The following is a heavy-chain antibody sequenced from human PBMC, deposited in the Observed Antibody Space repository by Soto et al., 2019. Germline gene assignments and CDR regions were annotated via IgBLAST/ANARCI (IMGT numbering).Heavy chain of an antibody. CDR1: GYRFTSYG. J-gene: IGHJ6*02. Sequence: QVQLVQSGAEVKNPGASVKVSCKASGYRFTSYGIGWVRQAPGQGLEWMGWINAYNGNTNYAQNLQGRGPLTTDTSTSTAYMEMRIRTSNDTAVYCCAMVAVYVTPSPLDVWGQGATVTVSS. CDR3: AMVAVYVTPSPLDV. V-gene: IGHV1-18*01. D-gene: IGHD6-19*01. CDR2: INAYNGNT.